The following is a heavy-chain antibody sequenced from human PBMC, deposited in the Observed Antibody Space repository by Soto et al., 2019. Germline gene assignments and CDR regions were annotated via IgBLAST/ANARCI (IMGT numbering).Heavy chain of an antibody. D-gene: IGHD6-6*01. J-gene: IGHJ1*01. CDR3: ASPGALVARAAEYFQH. Sequence: QLQLQESGPGLVKPSETLSLTCTVSGGSVNSNRYYWGWIRQPPGKGLEYIGSIYYSGSTYYNPSLKSRVTISVDTAKNRFSLRLTSVTAADTAAYYCASPGALVARAAEYFQHWGQGTLVTVSS. V-gene: IGHV4-39*01. CDR2: IYYSGST. CDR1: GGSVNSNRYY.